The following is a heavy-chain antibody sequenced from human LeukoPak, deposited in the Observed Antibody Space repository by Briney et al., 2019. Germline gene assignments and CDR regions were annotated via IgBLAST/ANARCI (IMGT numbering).Heavy chain of an antibody. Sequence: PGGSLRLSCAASGFTFSSYAMSWVRQAPGRGLEWVSAISGSGGSTYYADSVKGRFTISRDNSKNTLYLQMNSLRAEDTAVYYCAKSLRSFYYFDYWGQGALVTVSS. CDR3: AKSLRSFYYFDY. CDR2: ISGSGGST. D-gene: IGHD3-3*01. V-gene: IGHV3-23*01. J-gene: IGHJ4*02. CDR1: GFTFSSYA.